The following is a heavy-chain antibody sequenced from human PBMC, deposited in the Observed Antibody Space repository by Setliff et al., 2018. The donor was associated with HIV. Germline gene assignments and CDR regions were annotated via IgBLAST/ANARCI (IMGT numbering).Heavy chain of an antibody. Sequence: ASVKVSCKASGYTLTTFGISWVRQARGQGLEWMGWINTETGNPMYAQGFRGRFVFSLGTSVSTAYLQITSLKTEDTAMYYCARVGSYWSTFDHWGQGALVTVSS. J-gene: IGHJ4*02. D-gene: IGHD1-26*01. CDR1: GYTLTTFG. CDR2: INTETGNP. V-gene: IGHV7-4-1*02. CDR3: ARVGSYWSTFDH.